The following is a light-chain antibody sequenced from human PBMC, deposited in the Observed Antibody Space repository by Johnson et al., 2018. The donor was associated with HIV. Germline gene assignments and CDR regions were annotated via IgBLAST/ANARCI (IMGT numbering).Light chain of an antibody. J-gene: IGLJ1*01. Sequence: QSVLTQPPSVSAAPGQKVTISCSGSSCDIGNNYVSCHQQLPGTAPKLLIYDNNKRPSGIPDRFSGSKSGTSATLGITGLQTEDEAEYYCGTWDSSLSAYVFGTGTKVTVL. CDR2: DNN. V-gene: IGLV1-51*01. CDR3: GTWDSSLSAYV. CDR1: SCDIGNNY.